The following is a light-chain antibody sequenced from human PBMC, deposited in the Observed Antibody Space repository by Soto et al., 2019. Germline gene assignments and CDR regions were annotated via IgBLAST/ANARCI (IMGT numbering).Light chain of an antibody. CDR3: CSYAGNNNV. J-gene: IGLJ1*01. Sequence: QSALTQPPSASGSPGQSVTISCTGTSSDGGGHNYVSWYQQHPGKAPKLMIYEVTQRPSGVPDRFSGSKSGNTASLTVSGLQAEDEADYYCCSYAGNNNVFGTGTKLTVL. CDR2: EVT. CDR1: SSDGGGHNY. V-gene: IGLV2-8*01.